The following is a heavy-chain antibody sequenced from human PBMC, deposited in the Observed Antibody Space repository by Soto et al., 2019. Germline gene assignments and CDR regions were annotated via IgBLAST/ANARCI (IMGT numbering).Heavy chain of an antibody. CDR2: INHSGSA. D-gene: IGHD6-19*01. V-gene: IGHV4-34*01. CDR1: GGSFSGYY. CDR3: ARALDSSGWSVVSMDV. J-gene: IGHJ6*02. Sequence: SETLSLTCAVYGGSFSGYYWSWIRQPPGKGLEWIGEINHSGSANYNPSLKSRITISVDTSKNQFSLKLSSVTAADTAVYYCARALDSSGWSVVSMDVWGQGTTVS.